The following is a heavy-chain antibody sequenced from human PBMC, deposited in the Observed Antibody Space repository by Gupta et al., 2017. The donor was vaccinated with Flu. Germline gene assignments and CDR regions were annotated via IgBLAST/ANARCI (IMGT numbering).Heavy chain of an antibody. Sequence: EVQLVESGGGLVQPGGSLRLSCAASGFTFSSYWMHWVRQAPGKGLVWVSRINSDGSSTSYADSVKGRFTISRDNAKNTLYLQMNSLRAEDTAVYYCARDKGDYYDSSGYDYWGQGTLVTVSS. V-gene: IGHV3-74*01. CDR1: GFTFSSYW. D-gene: IGHD3-22*01. J-gene: IGHJ4*02. CDR2: INSDGSST. CDR3: ARDKGDYYDSSGYDY.